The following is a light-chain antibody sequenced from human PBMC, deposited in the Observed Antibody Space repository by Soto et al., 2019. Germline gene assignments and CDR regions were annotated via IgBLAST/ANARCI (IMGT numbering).Light chain of an antibody. J-gene: IGLJ1*01. CDR1: SSDVGGYNY. CDR3: CSYVGASIYV. CDR2: EVS. Sequence: QSALTQPASVSGSPGQSITISCTGTSSDVGGYNYVSWYQQHPGKAPKLIIYEVSHRPSGVSNRFSGSTSGSTASLTISGLQTEDEADYYCCSYVGASIYVFGTGTKLTVL. V-gene: IGLV2-14*01.